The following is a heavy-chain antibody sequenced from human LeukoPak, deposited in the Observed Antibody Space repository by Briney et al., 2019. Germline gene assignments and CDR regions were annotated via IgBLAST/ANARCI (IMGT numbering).Heavy chain of an antibody. Sequence: GGSLRLSCAASGFTFSDYYMSWIRQAPGKGLECVSYISSSASTIYYADSVKGRFTISRDNAKNSLYLQMNSLRAEDTAVYYCARDRTPYSNFDYWGQGTLVTVSS. V-gene: IGHV3-11*01. CDR1: GFTFSDYY. CDR2: ISSSASTI. D-gene: IGHD4-11*01. J-gene: IGHJ4*02. CDR3: ARDRTPYSNFDY.